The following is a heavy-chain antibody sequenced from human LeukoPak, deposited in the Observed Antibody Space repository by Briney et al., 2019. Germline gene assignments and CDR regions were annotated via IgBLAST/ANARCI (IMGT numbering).Heavy chain of an antibody. Sequence: GGSLRLSCAASGFTFSSYAMHWVRQAPGKGLEWVAVISYDGSNKYYADSVKGRFTISRDNSKNTLYLQMNSLRAEDTAVYYCASGSGWTFEYWGQGTQVTVSS. V-gene: IGHV3-30-3*01. D-gene: IGHD6-19*01. CDR3: ASGSGWTFEY. J-gene: IGHJ4*02. CDR1: GFTFSSYA. CDR2: ISYDGSNK.